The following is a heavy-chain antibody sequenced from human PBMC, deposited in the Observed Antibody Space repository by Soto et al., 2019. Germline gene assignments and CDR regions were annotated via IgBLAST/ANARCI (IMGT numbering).Heavy chain of an antibody. CDR2: IAYDGSNK. Sequence: QVQLVESGGGVVQPGRSLRLSCAASGFTFSSYGMHWVRQAPGKGLEWVAVIAYDGSNKYYADSVKGRFTISRGNSKKMLYLQMNSLRVEDTAVYYCAKDLTSSWSFDYWGQGTLVTVSS. J-gene: IGHJ4*02. D-gene: IGHD6-13*01. V-gene: IGHV3-30*18. CDR3: AKDLTSSWSFDY. CDR1: GFTFSSYG.